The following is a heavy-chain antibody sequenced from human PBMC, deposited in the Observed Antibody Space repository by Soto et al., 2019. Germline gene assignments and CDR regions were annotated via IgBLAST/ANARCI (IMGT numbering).Heavy chain of an antibody. J-gene: IGHJ4*02. D-gene: IGHD4-17*01. Sequence: EVQLLESGGDLVQPGGSLRLSCVASGITFGSRAMSWVRQAPGEGLEWVSRINGDGSSTSYADSVKGRFTVSRDNAKNTLYLQMHSLRAEDTAVYYCARAGTIRGDYWGQGTLVTVSS. CDR3: ARAGTIRGDY. CDR2: INGDGSST. V-gene: IGHV3-74*02. CDR1: GITFGSRA.